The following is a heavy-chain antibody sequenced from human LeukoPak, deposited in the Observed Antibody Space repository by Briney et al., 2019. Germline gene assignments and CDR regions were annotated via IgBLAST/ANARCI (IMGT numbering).Heavy chain of an antibody. CDR3: ARDPSGYDILTGYLGY. V-gene: IGHV3-48*04. D-gene: IGHD3-9*01. Sequence: GGSLRLSCAASGFTFSGYSMNWVRQAPGKGLDWVSYISSSGSTIYYADSVKGRFTISRDNAKNSLYLQMNSLRAEDTAVYYCARDPSGYDILTGYLGYWGQGTLVTVSS. J-gene: IGHJ4*02. CDR2: ISSSGSTI. CDR1: GFTFSGYS.